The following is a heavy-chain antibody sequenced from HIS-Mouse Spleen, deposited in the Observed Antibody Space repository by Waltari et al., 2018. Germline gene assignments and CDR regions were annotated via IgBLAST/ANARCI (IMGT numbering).Heavy chain of an antibody. V-gene: IGHV4-39*07. J-gene: IGHJ2*01. D-gene: IGHD6-13*01. CDR2: IYYSGST. CDR1: GCSLSSSSYY. Sequence: QLQLQESGPVLVKPSETLSLTSTVSGCSLSSSSYYWGWVRQPPGKGLEWIGSIYYSGSTYYNPSLKSRVTISVDTSKNQFSLKLSSVTAADTAVYYCAREIPYSSSWYDWYFDLWGRGTLVTVSS. CDR3: AREIPYSSSWYDWYFDL.